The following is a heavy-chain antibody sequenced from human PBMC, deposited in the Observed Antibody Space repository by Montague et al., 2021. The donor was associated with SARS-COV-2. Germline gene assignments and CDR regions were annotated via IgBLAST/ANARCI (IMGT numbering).Heavy chain of an antibody. CDR2: IGST. CDR1: GGSIDGIH. V-gene: IGHV4-59*01. CDR3: AMLYGGGGGSGY. J-gene: IGHJ4*02. Sequence: SETLSLTCTVSGGSIDGIHWTWVRQSPGKGLEWIGQIGSTNYNPSLESRISTSVDTSKSQFSLNLAYVTAADSAIYYCAMLYGGGGGSGYWGQGTLVTVSS. D-gene: IGHD4-23*01.